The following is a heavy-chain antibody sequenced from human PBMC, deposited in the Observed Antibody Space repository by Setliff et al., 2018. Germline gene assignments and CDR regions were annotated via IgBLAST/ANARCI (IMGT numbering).Heavy chain of an antibody. J-gene: IGHJ5*02. V-gene: IGHV4-4*07. CDR2: VYINGGT. Sequence: SETLSLTCTVSGGSITSSYYWSWIRQPAGKGLEWIGRVYINGGTNYNPSLKSRVTISLDTSKSQFSLKLTSVTAADTAVYYCARASYGWGSHYKIKWFDPWGQGTLVTVSS. CDR1: GGSITSSY. CDR3: ARASYGWGSHYKIKWFDP. D-gene: IGHD3-10*01.